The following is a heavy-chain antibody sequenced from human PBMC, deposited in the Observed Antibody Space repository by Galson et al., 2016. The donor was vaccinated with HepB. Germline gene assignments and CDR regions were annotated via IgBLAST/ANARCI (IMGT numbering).Heavy chain of an antibody. CDR3: AKDSVDVWSAYGV. CDR1: GFTFSSYW. V-gene: IGHV3-74*01. Sequence: SLRLSCAASGFTFSSYWMHWVRQAPGKGLVWVSRINSDVSSTSYADSVKGRFTISRDNAKNTLYLQMNSLRAEDTALYYCAKDSVDVWSAYGVWGQGTSVTVTS. J-gene: IGHJ6*02. D-gene: IGHD3-3*01. CDR2: INSDVSST.